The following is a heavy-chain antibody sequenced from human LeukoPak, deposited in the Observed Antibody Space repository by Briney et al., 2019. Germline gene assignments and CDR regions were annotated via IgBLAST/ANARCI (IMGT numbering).Heavy chain of an antibody. J-gene: IGHJ6*03. V-gene: IGHV3-23*01. Sequence: GGSLRLSCAASGFTFSSYGMSWVRQAPGKGLEWVSAISGSGGSTYYADSVKGRFTISRDNSKNTLYLQMNSLRAEDTAVYYCAKRHGYDRFLRKYYYYYYMDVWGKGTTVTISS. CDR2: ISGSGGST. D-gene: IGHD3-3*01. CDR1: GFTFSSYG. CDR3: AKRHGYDRFLRKYYYYYYMDV.